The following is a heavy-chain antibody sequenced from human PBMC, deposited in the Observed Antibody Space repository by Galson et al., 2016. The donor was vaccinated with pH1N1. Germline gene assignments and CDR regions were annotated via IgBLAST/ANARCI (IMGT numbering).Heavy chain of an antibody. CDR3: TIDEEFSGLWDS. CDR1: GFTFSNVW. J-gene: IGHJ5*01. CDR2: IKSRTDGGTT. D-gene: IGHD5-12*01. V-gene: IGHV3-15*07. Sequence: SLRLSCAASGFTFSNVWMNWVRQAPGKGLEWVGRIKSRTDGGTTDYAAPVKARFTISRDDSKNTLYLQMNSLKTADTGVYYCTIDEEFSGLWDSWGQGTLVTVSS.